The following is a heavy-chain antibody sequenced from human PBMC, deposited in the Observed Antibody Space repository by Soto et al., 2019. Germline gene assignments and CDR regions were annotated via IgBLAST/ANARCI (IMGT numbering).Heavy chain of an antibody. CDR2: ISSSSSHI. J-gene: IGHJ4*02. V-gene: IGHV3-21*01. D-gene: IGHD2-2*01. CDR3: ARVVVVPAAGIDY. Sequence: EVQLVESGGGLVKPGGSLRLSCAASGFTFSSYSMNWVRQAPGKGLEWVSSISSSSSHIYYADSVKGRFTISRDNAKNSLYLQMNSLRAEDTAVYYCARVVVVPAAGIDYWGQGTLVTVSS. CDR1: GFTFSSYS.